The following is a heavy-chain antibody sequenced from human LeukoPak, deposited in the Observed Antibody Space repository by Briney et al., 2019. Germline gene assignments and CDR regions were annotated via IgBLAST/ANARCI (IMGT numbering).Heavy chain of an antibody. V-gene: IGHV4-61*02. D-gene: IGHD6-19*01. Sequence: SETLSLTCTVSGGSISSGSYYWSWIRQPAGKGLEWIGRIYTGGSTNYNPSLKSRVTISVDTSKNQFSLKLSSVTAADTAVYYCARSGYSSGWPLDYYYMDVWGKGTTVTISS. CDR3: ARSGYSSGWPLDYYYMDV. J-gene: IGHJ6*03. CDR2: IYTGGST. CDR1: GGSISSGSYY.